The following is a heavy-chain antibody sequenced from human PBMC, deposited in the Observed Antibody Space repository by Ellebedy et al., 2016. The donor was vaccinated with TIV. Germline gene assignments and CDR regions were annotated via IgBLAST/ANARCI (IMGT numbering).Heavy chain of an antibody. CDR2: VNQRRTT. CDR3: ARMRGVAGPRWFDP. Sequence: MPSETLSLTCLVSGGSFNNDHWSWIRQSPGKGLEWIGYVNQRRTTKYNSSLRSRVTISIDTSKNQFSLTVTSVTAADTAVYFCARMRGVAGPRWFDPWGPGTRVIVSS. J-gene: IGHJ5*02. D-gene: IGHD6-19*01. CDR1: GGSFNNDH. V-gene: IGHV4-59*08.